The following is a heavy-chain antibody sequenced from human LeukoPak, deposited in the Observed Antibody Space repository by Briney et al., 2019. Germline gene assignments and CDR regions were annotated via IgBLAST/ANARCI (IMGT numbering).Heavy chain of an antibody. CDR2: VSYDITRT. Sequence: PGGSLRLPCAASGFTFSSYAMTWVRQAPGKGLEWISAVSYDITRTFYADSVKGRFAISRDNSRNTLFLQMNSLRADDTAVYYCARPGCGGNCYYRMDVWGKGTTVTVSS. CDR1: GFTFSSYA. CDR3: ARPGCGGNCYYRMDV. V-gene: IGHV3-23*01. D-gene: IGHD2-21*01. J-gene: IGHJ6*04.